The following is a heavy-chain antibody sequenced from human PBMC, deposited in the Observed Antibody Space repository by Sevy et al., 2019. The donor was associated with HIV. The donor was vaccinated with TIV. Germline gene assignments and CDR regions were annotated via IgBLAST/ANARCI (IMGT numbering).Heavy chain of an antibody. CDR1: GGSLNSYY. Sequence: SETLSLTCTVSGGSLNSYYWSWIRQPPGKGLEWSGYLFYTDSTNYNPSLKSRVTISVDRSKNQFSLELRSVTAADTAVYYCARDSDSGLDYWGQGTLVTVSS. CDR3: ARDSDSGLDY. CDR2: LFYTDST. D-gene: IGHD4-17*01. J-gene: IGHJ4*02. V-gene: IGHV4-59*01.